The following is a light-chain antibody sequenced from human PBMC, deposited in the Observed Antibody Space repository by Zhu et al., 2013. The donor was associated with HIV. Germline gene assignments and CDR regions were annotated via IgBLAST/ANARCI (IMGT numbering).Light chain of an antibody. CDR3: QQYGKSPLT. V-gene: IGKV3-20*01. Sequence: EVVLTQSPATLSFSPGERVTLSCRASQNVDIDLGWYQQRPGQAPRLLIYGASSRGNGIPDRFSGSGSGTEFSLSISRLEPEDFAVYYCQQYGKSPLTFGGGTTVEIK. J-gene: IGKJ4*01. CDR1: QNVDID. CDR2: GAS.